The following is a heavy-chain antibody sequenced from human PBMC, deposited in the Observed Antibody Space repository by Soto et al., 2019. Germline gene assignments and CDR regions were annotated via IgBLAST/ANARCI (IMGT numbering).Heavy chain of an antibody. CDR2: ISGGGSST. D-gene: IGHD3-22*01. V-gene: IGHV3-23*01. Sequence: PGGSLRLSCAASGFTFSSYAMTWVRQAPGKGLEWVSAISGGGSSTYYADSVKGRFTISRDNSKNTLYLQMNSLRAEDTAAYYCAKWHTYYDNSLAYSGCDCWGQGTQVTVSS. CDR3: AKWHTYYDNSLAYSGCDC. CDR1: GFTFSSYA. J-gene: IGHJ4*02.